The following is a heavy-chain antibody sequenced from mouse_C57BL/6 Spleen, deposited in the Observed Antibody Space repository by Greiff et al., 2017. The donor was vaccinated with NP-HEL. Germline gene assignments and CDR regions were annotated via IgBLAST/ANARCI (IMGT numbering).Heavy chain of an antibody. J-gene: IGHJ2*01. Sequence: QVQLQQSGPELVKPGASVKISCKASGYAFSSSWMNWVKQRPGKGLEWIGRIYPGDGDTNYTGKFKGKATLTADKSSSTAYMQLSSLTSADSAVYFCARCSSGYAGYFDYWGQGTTLTVSS. V-gene: IGHV1-82*01. CDR2: IYPGDGDT. CDR1: GYAFSSSW. D-gene: IGHD3-2*02. CDR3: ARCSSGYAGYFDY.